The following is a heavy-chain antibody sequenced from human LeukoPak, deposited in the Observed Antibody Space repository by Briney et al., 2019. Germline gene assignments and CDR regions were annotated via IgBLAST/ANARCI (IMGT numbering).Heavy chain of an antibody. Sequence: PGRSLRLSCAASGISFSYYAMHWVRQAPGKGLEWVAVISYDGSNKFYADSVKGRFTISRDNSKNTLYLQMNSLRAEDTAVYYCASRRDGYNYPPDYWGQEPWSPSPQ. V-gene: IGHV3-30-3*01. CDR3: ASRRDGYNYPPDY. D-gene: IGHD5-24*01. J-gene: IGHJ4*01. CDR2: ISYDGSNK. CDR1: GISFSYYA.